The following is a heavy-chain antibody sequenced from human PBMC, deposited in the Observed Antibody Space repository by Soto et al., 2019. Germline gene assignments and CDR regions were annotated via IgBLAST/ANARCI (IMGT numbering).Heavy chain of an antibody. CDR2: IYYSGST. J-gene: IGHJ4*02. Sequence: SETLSLTCTVSGGSISSGGYYWSWIRQHPGKGLEWIGYIYYSGSTYYNPSLKSRVTISVDTSKNQFSLKLSSVTAADTAVYYRARDSGYGGNSGYFDYWGQGTLVTVSS. D-gene: IGHD4-17*01. CDR1: GGSISSGGYY. CDR3: ARDSGYGGNSGYFDY. V-gene: IGHV4-31*02.